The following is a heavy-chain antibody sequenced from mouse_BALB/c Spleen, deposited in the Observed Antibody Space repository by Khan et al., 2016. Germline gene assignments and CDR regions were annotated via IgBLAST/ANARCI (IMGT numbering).Heavy chain of an antibody. CDR3: ASYYGSSYAMDY. CDR1: GYTFTSSW. V-gene: IGHV1-7*01. J-gene: IGHJ4*01. Sequence: QVQLQQSGAELAKPGASVKMSCKASGYTFTSSWMHCVKQRPGQGLEWIGYINPSPGYTEYNQQFKDKATLTAYKSSSTAYMQLRSLTSEDSAVYYWASYYGSSYAMDYWGQGTSVTVSS. D-gene: IGHD1-1*01. CDR2: INPSPGYT.